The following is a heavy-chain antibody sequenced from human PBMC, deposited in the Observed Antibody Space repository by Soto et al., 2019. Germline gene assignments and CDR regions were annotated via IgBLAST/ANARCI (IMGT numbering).Heavy chain of an antibody. J-gene: IGHJ4*02. CDR3: AKDGERWNYNFDY. V-gene: IGHV3-30*18. D-gene: IGHD1-7*01. Sequence: GGSLRLSCAASGFTFSSYGMHWVRQAPGKGLEWVAVISYDGSNKYYADSVKGRFTISRDNSKNTLYLQMNSLRAEDTAVYYCAKDGERWNYNFDYWGQGTLVTVSS. CDR1: GFTFSSYG. CDR2: ISYDGSNK.